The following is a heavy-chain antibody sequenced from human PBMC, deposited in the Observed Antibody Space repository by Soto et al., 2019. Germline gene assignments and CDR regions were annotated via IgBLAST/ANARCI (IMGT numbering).Heavy chain of an antibody. V-gene: IGHV4-59*01. D-gene: IGHD2-21*02. Sequence: SDTLTLTCAFYGCSFSGYYCSLIRHPPGKGLEWIGYIYYSGSTNYNPSLKSRVTISVDTSKNQFSLKLSSVTAADTAVYYCARQKTDNYYYYYMDVWGKGTTVTVPS. CDR2: IYYSGST. CDR3: ARQKTDNYYYYYMDV. J-gene: IGHJ6*03. CDR1: GCSFSGYY.